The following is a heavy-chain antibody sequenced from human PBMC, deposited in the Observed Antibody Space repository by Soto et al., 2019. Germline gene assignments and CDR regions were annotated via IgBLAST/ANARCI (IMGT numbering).Heavy chain of an antibody. CDR3: ARRYGYSFDY. D-gene: IGHD1-1*01. CDR1: GGSISSYY. CDR2: LYYSGST. J-gene: IGHJ4*02. Sequence: SETLSLTCTVSGGSISSYYWSWIRQPPGKGLEWIGYLYYSGSTNYNPSLKSRVTISVDTSKNQFSLKLSSVTAADTAVYYCARRYGYSFDYWGQGTLVTSPQ. V-gene: IGHV4-59*08.